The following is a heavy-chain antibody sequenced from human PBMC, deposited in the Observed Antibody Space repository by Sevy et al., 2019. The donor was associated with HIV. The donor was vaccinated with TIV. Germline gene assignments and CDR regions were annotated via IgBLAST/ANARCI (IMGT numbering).Heavy chain of an antibody. CDR3: ARRGYYDSSGYYTYGMDV. V-gene: IGHV5-51*01. CDR1: GYSFTNYW. CDR2: IYPGDSDT. J-gene: IGHJ6*02. D-gene: IGHD3-22*01. Sequence: GESLKISCKGSGYSFTNYWIGWVRQMPGKGLEWMGMIYPGDSDTRYSPSFQGQVTISANKSISTAYLQWSSLKASDTAMYYWARRGYYDSSGYYTYGMDVWGQGTTVTVSS.